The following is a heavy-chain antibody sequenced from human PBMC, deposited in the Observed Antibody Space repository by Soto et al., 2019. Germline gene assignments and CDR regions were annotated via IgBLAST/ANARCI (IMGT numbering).Heavy chain of an antibody. CDR2: ISSTTNYI. J-gene: IGHJ4*02. V-gene: IGHV3-21*06. CDR1: GFNVGAFA. CDR3: ARESEDLTSNFDY. Sequence: GGSLRLSCAASGFNVGAFAVNWVRQAPGKGLEWVSSISSTTNYIYYGDSMKGRFTISRDNGKNSLYLEIHSLRAEDTAVYYCARESEDLTSNFDYWGQGTLVTVSS.